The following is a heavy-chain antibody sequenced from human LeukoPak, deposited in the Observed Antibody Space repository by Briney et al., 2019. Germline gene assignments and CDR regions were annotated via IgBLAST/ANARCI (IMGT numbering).Heavy chain of an antibody. V-gene: IGHV4-59*01. CDR1: GGSITGYY. D-gene: IGHD4-11*01. CDR3: AREQYLAYDVFGF. Sequence: SETLSLTCTVSGGSITGYYWSWIRQPPGRGLEWIGYVHFRGTTSFNPSLKSRVTISVDTSKNQFSLRLSSVTAADTAVYYCAREQYLAYDVFGFWGQGTMVTVSS. J-gene: IGHJ3*01. CDR2: VHFRGTT.